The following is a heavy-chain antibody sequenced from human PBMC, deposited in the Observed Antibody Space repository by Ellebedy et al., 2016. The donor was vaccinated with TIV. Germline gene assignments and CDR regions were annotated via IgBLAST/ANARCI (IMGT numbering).Heavy chain of an antibody. D-gene: IGHD3-16*01. V-gene: IGHV1-3*01. J-gene: IGHJ6*02. CDR3: ARSLFHSFDYTYGMDV. CDR1: GYTFTNYA. Sequence: AASVKVSCKASGYTFTNYAMHWVRQAPGQRLEWMGWINAGNGNIKYSQKFQGRVTINRDTSASTAFMELSSLRSEATAMYYCARSLFHSFDYTYGMDVWGQGTTVTVSS. CDR2: INAGNGNI.